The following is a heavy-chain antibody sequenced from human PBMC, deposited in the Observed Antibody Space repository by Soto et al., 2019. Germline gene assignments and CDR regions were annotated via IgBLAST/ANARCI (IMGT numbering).Heavy chain of an antibody. Sequence: QLQLQESGPGLVKPSETLSLTCTVSGGSISSSSYYWGWIRQPPGKGLEWIGSIYYSGSTYYNPSLKSRVTISVDTSKNQFSLKLSSVTAADTAVYYCASSGLLAGAFDIWGQGTMVTVSS. V-gene: IGHV4-39*01. J-gene: IGHJ3*02. CDR1: GGSISSSSYY. D-gene: IGHD2-8*02. CDR3: ASSGLLAGAFDI. CDR2: IYYSGST.